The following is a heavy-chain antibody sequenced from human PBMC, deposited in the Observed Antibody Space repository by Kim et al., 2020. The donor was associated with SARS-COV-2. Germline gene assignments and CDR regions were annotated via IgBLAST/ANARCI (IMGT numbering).Heavy chain of an antibody. CDR3: ARADGYSIPVYF. D-gene: IGHD4-4*01. Sequence: ASVKVSCKASGYTFTGYDIHWVRQTPGQGLEWMGRINPNNGGTNYAQKFQGRVTMTRDTSIGTAYMELSGLGSDDTAVYYCARADGYSIPVYFWGQGTLVTVSS. J-gene: IGHJ4*02. CDR2: INPNNGGT. CDR1: GYTFTGYD. V-gene: IGHV1-2*06.